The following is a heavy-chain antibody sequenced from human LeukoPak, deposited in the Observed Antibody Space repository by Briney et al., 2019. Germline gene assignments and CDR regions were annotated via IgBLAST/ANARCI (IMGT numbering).Heavy chain of an antibody. J-gene: IGHJ4*02. D-gene: IGHD2-2*01. Sequence: GGSLRLSCAASGFTFSSYAMHWVRQAPGKGLEWVAVISYDGSNKYYADSVKGRFTISRDNSKNTLYLQMNSLRAEDTAVYYCASVGYCSSTSCPDYWGQGTLVTVSS. CDR1: GFTFSSYA. V-gene: IGHV3-30-3*01. CDR3: ASVGYCSSTSCPDY. CDR2: ISYDGSNK.